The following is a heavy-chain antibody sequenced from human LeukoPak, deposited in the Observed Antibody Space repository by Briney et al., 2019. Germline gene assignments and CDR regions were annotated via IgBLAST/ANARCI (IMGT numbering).Heavy chain of an antibody. CDR1: GFTFGAYA. CDR3: TRVVGYCSDGSCYSAAFDI. D-gene: IGHD2-15*01. J-gene: IGHJ3*02. Sequence: PGGSLRLSCTASGFTFGAYAMSWVRQAPGKGLEWVGFIRSKAYGGTTEYAASVKGRFTISRDDSKSIAYLQMNSLKTEDTAVYYCTRVVGYCSDGSCYSAAFDIWGQGTMVTVSS. CDR2: IRSKAYGGTT. V-gene: IGHV3-49*04.